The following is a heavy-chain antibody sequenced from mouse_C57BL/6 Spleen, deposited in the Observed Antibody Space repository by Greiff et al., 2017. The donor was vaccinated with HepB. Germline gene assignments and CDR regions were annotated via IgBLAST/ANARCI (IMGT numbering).Heavy chain of an antibody. CDR3: ADGDGYPSWFAY. CDR2: ISYDGSN. V-gene: IGHV3-6*01. D-gene: IGHD2-3*01. J-gene: IGHJ3*01. Sequence: DVKLVESGPGLVKPSQSLSLTCSVTGYSITSGYYWNWIRQFPGNKLEWMGYISYDGSNNYNPSLKNRISITRDTSKNQFFLKLNSVTTEDTATYYCADGDGYPSWFAYWGQGTLVTVSA. CDR1: GYSITSGYY.